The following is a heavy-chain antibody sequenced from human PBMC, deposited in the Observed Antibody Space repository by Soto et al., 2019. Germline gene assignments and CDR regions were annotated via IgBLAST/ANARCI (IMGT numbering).Heavy chain of an antibody. V-gene: IGHV4-4*07. CDR2: FYTSGNT. J-gene: IGHJ5*01. Sequence: SETLSITCTVSGGSVSSYYWSWIRQPAGKGLEWIGRFYTSGNTNYNPSLKSRVTMSLDTSKNQFSLKLSSVTAADTAVYFCASDSTGWFDPWGQGTLVTVSS. D-gene: IGHD7-27*01. CDR3: ASDSTGWFDP. CDR1: GGSVSSYY.